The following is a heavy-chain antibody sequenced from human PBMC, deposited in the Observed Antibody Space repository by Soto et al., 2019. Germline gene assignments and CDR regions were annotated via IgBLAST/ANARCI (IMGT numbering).Heavy chain of an antibody. Sequence: GGSLRLSCAASGFTFSNAWMNWVRQAPGKGLEWVGRIKSKTDGGTTDYAAPVKGRFTISRDDSKNTLYLQMNSLKTEDTAVYYCFRDDPGRGAFDIWGQGTMVTVSS. J-gene: IGHJ3*02. D-gene: IGHD3-16*01. V-gene: IGHV3-15*07. CDR3: FRDDPGRGAFDI. CDR2: IKSKTDGGTT. CDR1: GFTFSNAW.